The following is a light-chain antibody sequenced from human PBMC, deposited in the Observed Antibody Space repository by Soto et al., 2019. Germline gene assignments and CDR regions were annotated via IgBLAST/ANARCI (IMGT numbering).Light chain of an antibody. CDR2: EVS. V-gene: IGLV2-14*01. J-gene: IGLJ3*02. CDR3: SSYTTTSTWV. CDR1: SIDVGNYNY. Sequence: QSAPTQPASVSGSPGQSITISCTGTSIDVGNYNYVSWYQQHPGKAPKVMIYEVSNRPSGVSNRFSGSKSGNTASLTISGLQTEDEADYYCSSYTTTSTWVFGGGTKLTVL.